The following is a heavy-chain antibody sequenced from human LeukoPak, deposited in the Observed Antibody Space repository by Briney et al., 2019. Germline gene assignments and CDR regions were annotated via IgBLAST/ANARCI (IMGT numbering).Heavy chain of an antibody. CDR2: IKQDGSEK. Sequence: PGGSLRLSCAASGFTFSSYWMGWVRQAPGKGLEWVAHIKQDGSEKYYVDSVKGRFTISRDNGKNSLYLQMNSLRADDTAVYYCARDVLDYYDSSGYYLSSYFDYWGQGTLVTVSS. CDR3: ARDVLDYYDSSGYYLSSYFDY. CDR1: GFTFSSYW. V-gene: IGHV3-7*01. D-gene: IGHD3-22*01. J-gene: IGHJ4*02.